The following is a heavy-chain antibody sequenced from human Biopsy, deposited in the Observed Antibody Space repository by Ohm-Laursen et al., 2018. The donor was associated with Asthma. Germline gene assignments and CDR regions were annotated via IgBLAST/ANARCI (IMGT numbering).Heavy chain of an antibody. CDR1: GGYLTGHY. CDR2: IDQSGYT. CDR3: ARAAITGIRGWFAP. J-gene: IGHJ5*02. Sequence: SETLSLTCTVYGGYLTGHYWNWIRPPPGKGLEWIGEIDQSGYTNYNPSLKSRVTISADTSKNQFHLNLSSGTAADTAVYFCARAAITGIRGWFAPWGQGTQVTVSS. V-gene: IGHV4-34*01. D-gene: IGHD1-20*01.